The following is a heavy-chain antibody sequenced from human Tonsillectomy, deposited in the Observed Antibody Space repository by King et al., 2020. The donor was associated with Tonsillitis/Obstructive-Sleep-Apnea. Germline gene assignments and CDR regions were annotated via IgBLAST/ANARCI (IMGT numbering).Heavy chain of an antibody. V-gene: IGHV1-2*02. Sequence: QLQLVQSGAEVKKPGASVKVSCKASGYTFTGYYMHWVRQAPGQGLEWMGWINPNSGGTNYAQKFQGRVTMTRDTSISTAYMELSRLRSDDTAVYYCAREGGTKLIGEYFQHWGQGTLVTVSS. CDR3: AREGGTKLIGEYFQH. J-gene: IGHJ1*01. CDR1: GYTFTGYY. D-gene: IGHD2-8*01. CDR2: INPNSGGT.